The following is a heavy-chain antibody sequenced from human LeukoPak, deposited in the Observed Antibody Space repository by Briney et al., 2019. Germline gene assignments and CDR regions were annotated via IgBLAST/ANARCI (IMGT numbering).Heavy chain of an antibody. J-gene: IGHJ6*02. V-gene: IGHV4-4*07. CDR3: ARNGAGIAAAPYYYTMDV. CDR2: IYTSGST. D-gene: IGHD6-13*01. CDR1: GGSISSYY. Sequence: SETLSLTCTVSGGSISSYYWSWIRQPAGKGLEWIGRIYTSGSTNYNPSLKSRVTMSVDTSKNQFSLKLSSVTAADTAVYYCARNGAGIAAAPYYYTMDVWGQGTTVTVSS.